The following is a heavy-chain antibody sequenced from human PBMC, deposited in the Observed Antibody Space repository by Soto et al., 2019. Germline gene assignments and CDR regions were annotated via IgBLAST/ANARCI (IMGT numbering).Heavy chain of an antibody. CDR2: IYYSGST. V-gene: IGHV4-30-4*01. CDR1: GGSITTGDYH. CDR3: ARETFNYYNIRLNRGRWFDP. D-gene: IGHD3-22*01. J-gene: IGHJ5*02. Sequence: QVQLQESDPRLVKPSQTLSLTCTVSGGSITTGDYHWTWIRQPPGKGLEWIGFIYYSGSTYYNPSLKSRVTISIDTSRTQFSLMLTSVTAADTAVYYCARETFNYYNIRLNRGRWFDPWGQGTLVTVSS.